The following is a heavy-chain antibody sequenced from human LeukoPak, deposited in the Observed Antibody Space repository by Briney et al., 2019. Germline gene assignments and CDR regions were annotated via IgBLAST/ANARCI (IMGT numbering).Heavy chain of an antibody. CDR3: ASAGRYFDWLFDY. V-gene: IGHV4-31*03. Sequence: SETLSLTCTLSGGSISSGGYYWSWVRQHPGTGLEWIGYIFHTGSTLYNPSLESRLTMSIDTSKSQFSLNLNSMTAADTAVYYCASAGRYFDWLFDYWGQGTLVTVSS. D-gene: IGHD3-9*01. J-gene: IGHJ4*02. CDR2: IFHTGST. CDR1: GGSISSGGYY.